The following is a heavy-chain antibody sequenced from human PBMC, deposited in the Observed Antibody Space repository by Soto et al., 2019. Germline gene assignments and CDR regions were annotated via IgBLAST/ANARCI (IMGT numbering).Heavy chain of an antibody. J-gene: IGHJ5*02. CDR2: IIPIFGTA. CDR1: GGTFSSYA. CDR3: ARGGRGTMVRGVIIKSWFDH. V-gene: IGHV1-69*01. Sequence: QVQLVQSGAEVKKPGSSVKFSCKASGGTFSSYAISWVRQAPGQGLEWMGGIIPIFGTANYAQKFQGRVTITADDSTSTAYMELSSLRSEDTAVYYCARGGRGTMVRGVIIKSWFDHWGQGTLVTVSS. D-gene: IGHD3-10*01.